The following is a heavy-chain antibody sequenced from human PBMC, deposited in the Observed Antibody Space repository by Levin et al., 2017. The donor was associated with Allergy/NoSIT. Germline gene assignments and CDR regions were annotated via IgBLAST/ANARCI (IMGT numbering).Heavy chain of an antibody. CDR3: AREGSYIDSFDC. Sequence: PSETLSLTCAASGFTFSNYWMSWVRQAPGKGLEWVANTKQDGSEKYYVDSVKGRFTISRDNAKNSLFLQMNSLRAEDTAVFYCAREGSYIDSFDCWGQGILVTVAS. CDR2: TKQDGSEK. V-gene: IGHV3-7*01. J-gene: IGHJ4*02. CDR1: GFTFSNYW. D-gene: IGHD1-26*01.